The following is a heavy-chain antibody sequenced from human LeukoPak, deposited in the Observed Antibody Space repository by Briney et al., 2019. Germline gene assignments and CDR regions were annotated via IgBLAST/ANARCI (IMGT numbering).Heavy chain of an antibody. Sequence: GGSLRLSCAASGFTFFTYGMHWVRQAPGKGLEWVAVISYDGSNKYYADSVKGRFTISRDNSKNTLSLQMNSLRPEDTAVYYCARDGGTRALDYWGQGTLVTVSS. V-gene: IGHV3-30*19. D-gene: IGHD2-8*01. CDR1: GFTFFTYG. CDR2: ISYDGSNK. CDR3: ARDGGTRALDY. J-gene: IGHJ4*02.